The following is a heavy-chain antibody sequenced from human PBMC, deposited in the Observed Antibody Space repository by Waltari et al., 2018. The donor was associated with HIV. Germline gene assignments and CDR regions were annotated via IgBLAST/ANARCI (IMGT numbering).Heavy chain of an antibody. J-gene: IGHJ4*02. CDR1: GASISSSSYY. CDR3: ARLRFHSLYYFDS. CDR2: IYCTGTA. V-gene: IGHV4-39*01. D-gene: IGHD3-16*01. Sequence: QLHLQESGPGLVKPSETLSITCSVSGASISSSSYYCAWIRQPPGKGLEWFGAIYCTGTASYNPSVKSRVSASLDASKNELSLKLTAVTATDTALYYCARLRFHSLYYFDSWGPGILVTVSS.